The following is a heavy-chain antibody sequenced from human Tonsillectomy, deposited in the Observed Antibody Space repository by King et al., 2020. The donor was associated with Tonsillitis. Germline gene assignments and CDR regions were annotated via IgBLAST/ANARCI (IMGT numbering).Heavy chain of an antibody. V-gene: IGHV3-7*01. CDR3: MAGSGWFGDY. Sequence: VQLVESGGGLVKPGGSLRLSCEASGFTISSYWMNWVRQSPGKGLQWVANIKGDGTETNYVDSMRGLFTISRENAHNSVFLQVNNLRADDTALYYCMAGSGWFGDYGGQGALVTVPS. CDR1: GFTISSYW. J-gene: IGHJ4*02. CDR2: IKGDGTET. D-gene: IGHD6-19*01.